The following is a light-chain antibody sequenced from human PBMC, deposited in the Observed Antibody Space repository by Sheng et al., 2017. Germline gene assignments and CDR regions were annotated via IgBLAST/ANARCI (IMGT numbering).Light chain of an antibody. J-gene: IGKJ4*01. CDR1: QSVSSN. Sequence: EIVLTQSPGTLSLSPGERATLSCRASQSVSSNLAWYQQKPGQAPRLLIYGASTRATGIPARFSGSGSGTEFTLTISSLQSEDFAVYYCQYYGSAPVTFGGGTKVEI. CDR3: QYYGSAPVT. V-gene: IGKV3-15*01. CDR2: GAS.